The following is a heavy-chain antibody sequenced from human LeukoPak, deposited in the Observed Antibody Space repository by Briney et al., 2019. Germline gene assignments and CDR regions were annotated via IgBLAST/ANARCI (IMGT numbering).Heavy chain of an antibody. CDR3: ARVLYGSGSLVDY. D-gene: IGHD3-10*01. CDR2: IYHSGST. V-gene: IGHV4-38-2*02. J-gene: IGHJ4*02. Sequence: SETLSLTCTVSGGSISSYYWGWIRQPPGKGLEWIGSIYHSGSTYYNPSLKSRVTISVDTSKNQFSLKLSSVTAADTAVYYCARVLYGSGSLVDYWGQGTLVTVSS. CDR1: GGSISSYY.